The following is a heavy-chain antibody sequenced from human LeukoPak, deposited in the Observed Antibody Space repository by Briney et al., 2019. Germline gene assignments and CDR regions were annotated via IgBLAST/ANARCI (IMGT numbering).Heavy chain of an antibody. J-gene: IGHJ3*02. CDR3: AKAPVLDDSSGYAFDI. Sequence: GGSLRLSCAASGFTVSSNYMSWVRQAPGKGLEWVSVIYSGGSTYYADSVKGRFTISRDNSKNTLYLQMNSLRAEDTAVYYCAKAPVLDDSSGYAFDIWGQGTMVTVSS. CDR2: IYSGGST. V-gene: IGHV3-53*01. D-gene: IGHD3-22*01. CDR1: GFTVSSNY.